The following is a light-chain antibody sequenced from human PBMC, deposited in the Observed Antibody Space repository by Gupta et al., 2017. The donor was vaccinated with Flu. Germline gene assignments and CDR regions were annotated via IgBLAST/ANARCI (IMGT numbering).Light chain of an antibody. Sequence: DVVMTQSPLSLPVTLGQPASISCRSSQSLVYSDGNIYLHWFQQRPGQSPRRLIYQVSHRESGGPDRFSGSGSGTDFTLKISRVEAEDVGVYYCMQGSRWPWAFGQGTKVEIK. J-gene: IGKJ1*01. CDR1: QSLVYSDGNIY. CDR3: MQGSRWPWA. CDR2: QVS. V-gene: IGKV2-30*01.